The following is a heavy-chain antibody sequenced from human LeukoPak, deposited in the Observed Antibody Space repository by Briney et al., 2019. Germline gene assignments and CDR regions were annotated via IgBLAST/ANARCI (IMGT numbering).Heavy chain of an antibody. J-gene: IGHJ4*02. D-gene: IGHD1-26*01. CDR1: GFTFSTYW. CDR3: ARDVGGSLDY. CDR2: IKEDESAK. V-gene: IGHV3-7*01. Sequence: GGSLRLSWAASGFTFSTYWMAWVRQAPGKGLEWVANIKEDESAKHQADSVKGRFTISRDNAQNSVYLQMSSLRGEDTAVYYCARDVGGSLDYCGQGTLVTVSS.